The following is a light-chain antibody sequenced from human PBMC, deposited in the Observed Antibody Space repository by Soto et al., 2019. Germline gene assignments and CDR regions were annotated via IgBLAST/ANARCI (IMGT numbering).Light chain of an antibody. Sequence: EILVTQSPATLSVSPGERVTLSSRASHSISSKLAWYQQRPGQAPRLLIYGASTRATGIPSRFSGGGSGTDFTLTITSLQSEDNALYYCQQYYNWQPRFGQGTKVDIK. V-gene: IGKV3-15*01. CDR3: QQYYNWQPR. CDR2: GAS. J-gene: IGKJ1*01. CDR1: HSISSK.